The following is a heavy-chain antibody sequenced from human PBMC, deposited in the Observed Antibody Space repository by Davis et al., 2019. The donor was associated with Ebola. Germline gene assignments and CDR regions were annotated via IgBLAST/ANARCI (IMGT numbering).Heavy chain of an antibody. Sequence: PGGSLRLSCAASGFTFSTYGMPWVRQAPAKGLEYVAVISYDGNQKYYADSVKGRFTISRENSKNSIFLQLNSLRAEDTAVYYCAKQLGSGFMYDGMDVLGQGTTVTVSS. J-gene: IGHJ6*02. CDR1: GFTFSTYG. D-gene: IGHD3-3*01. CDR2: ISYDGNQK. CDR3: AKQLGSGFMYDGMDV. V-gene: IGHV3-30*18.